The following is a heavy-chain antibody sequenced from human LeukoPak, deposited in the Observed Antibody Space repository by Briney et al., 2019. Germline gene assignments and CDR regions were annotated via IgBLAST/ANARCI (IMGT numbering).Heavy chain of an antibody. Sequence: SSETLSLTCTVSGGSISSSSYYWGWIRQPPGKGLEWIGSIYYSGSTYYNPSLKSRVTISVDTSKNQFSLKLSSVTAADTAVYYCARVHARPINGSYNYYYGMDVWGQGTTVTVSS. D-gene: IGHD1-26*01. J-gene: IGHJ6*02. CDR2: IYYSGST. CDR1: GGSISSSSYY. V-gene: IGHV4-39*07. CDR3: ARVHARPINGSYNYYYGMDV.